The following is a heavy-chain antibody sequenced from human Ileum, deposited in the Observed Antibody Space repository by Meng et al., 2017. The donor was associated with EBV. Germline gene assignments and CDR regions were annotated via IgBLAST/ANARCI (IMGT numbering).Heavy chain of an antibody. J-gene: IGHJ4*02. Sequence: VLLQVSGPGLVQPSGTLSLTCGFSGDSIISTDTWWSWVRQPPGKGLEWIGEIFHAGNTNYNPSLKSQVTMSVDTSKNQFSLNLSSVTAADSAVYYCARGSHYTWDVWGQGTLVTVSS. D-gene: IGHD3-16*01. CDR3: ARGSHYTWDV. CDR2: IFHAGNT. CDR1: GDSIISTDTW. V-gene: IGHV4-4*02.